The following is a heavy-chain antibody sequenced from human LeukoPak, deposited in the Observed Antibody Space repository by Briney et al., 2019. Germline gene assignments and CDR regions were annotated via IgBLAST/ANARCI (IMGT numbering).Heavy chain of an antibody. CDR2: IISSGSTI. V-gene: IGHV3-11*04. Sequence: PGGSLRLSCAASGFTFSDYYMSWIRQAPGKGLEWVSYIISSGSTIYYADSVRGRFTISGDNAKNSLYLQMNSLRAEDTAVYYCARMLLNWFDPWGQGTLVTVSS. CDR1: GFTFSDYY. J-gene: IGHJ5*02. D-gene: IGHD3-16*01. CDR3: ARMLLNWFDP.